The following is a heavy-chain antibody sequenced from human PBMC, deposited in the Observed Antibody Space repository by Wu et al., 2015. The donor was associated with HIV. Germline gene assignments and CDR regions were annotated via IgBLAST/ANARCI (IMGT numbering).Heavy chain of an antibody. V-gene: IGHV1-46*01. CDR3: AFLQKGLTYFWSLLLGY. J-gene: IGHJ4*03. CDR1: GYDFSRYY. Sequence: QVLLVQSGTEVKKPGASVKVSCKASGYDFSRYYLHWVRRAPGQGLEWMGIIDPATSTSNYAQKFHNRVTMTRDTSTNTVYMELASLTSDDTAVYYCAFLQKGLTYFWSLLLGYVGPGTLVHRLL. D-gene: IGHD3-3*01. CDR2: IDPATSTS.